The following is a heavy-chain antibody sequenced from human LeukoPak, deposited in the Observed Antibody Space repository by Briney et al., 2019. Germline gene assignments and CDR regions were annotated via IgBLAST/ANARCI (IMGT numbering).Heavy chain of an antibody. CDR3: ARALHSYGLSYYFDF. CDR2: LYGGGDT. Sequence: GGSLRLSCAAFGFVVKNNHMGWVRQPPGKGLEWVSLLYGGGDTSYADSVKGRFTISRDRSKNTLYLQMKSLKTEDTAVYYCARALHSYGLSYYFDFWGQGTLLTVSS. D-gene: IGHD5-18*01. J-gene: IGHJ4*02. CDR1: GFVVKNNH. V-gene: IGHV3-53*01.